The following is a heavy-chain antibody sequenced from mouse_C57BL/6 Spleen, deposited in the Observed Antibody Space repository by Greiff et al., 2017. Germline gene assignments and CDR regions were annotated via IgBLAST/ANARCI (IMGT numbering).Heavy chain of an antibody. J-gene: IGHJ2*01. CDR1: GYTFTSYW. Sequence: QVQLQQPGAELVKPGASVKLSCKASGYTFTSYWMHWVKQRPGQGLEWIGMIHPNSGSTNYNEKFKSKATLTVDKSSSTAYMQRSSRTSEDSAVYDGARTWDALYFDYWGQGTTLTVSS. CDR2: IHPNSGST. D-gene: IGHD4-1*01. V-gene: IGHV1-64*01. CDR3: ARTWDALYFDY.